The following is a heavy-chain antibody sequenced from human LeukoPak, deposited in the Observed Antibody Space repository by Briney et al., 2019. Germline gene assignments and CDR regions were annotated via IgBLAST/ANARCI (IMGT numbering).Heavy chain of an antibody. CDR3: AKDLAPGYFDWLIH. D-gene: IGHD3-9*01. CDR1: GFTFSSYA. Sequence: GGSLRLSCAASGFTFSSYAMSWLRQAPGEALDWVSAITGGGGDTYYAASVKGRFTISRDNSKNTLYLQMNSLRAEDTAVYYCAKDLAPGYFDWLIHWGQGTLVTVSS. V-gene: IGHV3-23*01. J-gene: IGHJ5*02. CDR2: ITGGGGDT.